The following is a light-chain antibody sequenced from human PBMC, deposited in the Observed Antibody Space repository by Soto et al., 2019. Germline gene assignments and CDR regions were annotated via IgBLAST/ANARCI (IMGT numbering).Light chain of an antibody. CDR1: QTVVSW. CDR3: QQYNSYPKT. CDR2: MAS. Sequence: DVQMTQSPSTLSASIGDTVTITCRASQTVVSWLAWYHQKPGRPPKLLIYMASILESGVPSRFSGRGSGTEFTLTISGLHPDDLGTYYCQQYNSYPKTFGEGTKLDI. J-gene: IGKJ2*01. V-gene: IGKV1-5*03.